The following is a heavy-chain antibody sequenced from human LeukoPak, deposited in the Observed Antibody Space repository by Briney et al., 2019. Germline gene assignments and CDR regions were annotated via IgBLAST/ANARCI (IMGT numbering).Heavy chain of an antibody. CDR3: ASPPSEVWRP. J-gene: IGHJ5*02. D-gene: IGHD1-14*01. Sequence: PGGSLRLSCAASGFTFSTYWMTWVRQAPGKGLEWVAVISYDGSNKYYADSVKGRFTISRDNSKNTLYLQMNSLRAEDTAVYYCASPPSEVWRPWGQGTLVTVSS. CDR2: ISYDGSNK. CDR1: GFTFSTYW. V-gene: IGHV3-30*03.